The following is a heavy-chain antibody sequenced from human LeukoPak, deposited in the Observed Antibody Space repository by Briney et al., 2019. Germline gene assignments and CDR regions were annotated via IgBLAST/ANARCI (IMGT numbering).Heavy chain of an antibody. J-gene: IGHJ4*02. D-gene: IGHD1-26*01. CDR3: ARYGGSYSLDY. CDR2: IYHSGST. V-gene: IGHV4-38-2*02. Sequence: SETLSLTCTVSGYSISSGYYWGWIRQPPGKGLEWIGSIYHSGSTYYNPSLKSRVTISVDTSKNQFSLKLSSVTAADTAVYYCARYGGSYSLDYWGQGTLVTVSS. CDR1: GYSISSGYY.